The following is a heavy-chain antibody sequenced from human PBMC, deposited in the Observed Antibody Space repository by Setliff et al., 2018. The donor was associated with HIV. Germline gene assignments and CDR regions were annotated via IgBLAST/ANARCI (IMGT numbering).Heavy chain of an antibody. CDR3: AVVNKVTDFEY. V-gene: IGHV3-20*04. J-gene: IGHJ4*02. D-gene: IGHD2-21*01. Sequence: GGSLRLSCAASGFTFDNYGMTWVRQAPGKGLEWVSGINWNGGSTGYADSVKGRFTISRDNAKNSLHLQMNSLRAEDTALYYCAVVNKVTDFEYWGQGTLVTVSS. CDR1: GFTFDNYG. CDR2: INWNGGST.